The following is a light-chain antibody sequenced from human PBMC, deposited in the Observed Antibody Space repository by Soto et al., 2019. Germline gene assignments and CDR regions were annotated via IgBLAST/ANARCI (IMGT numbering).Light chain of an antibody. CDR2: SNN. V-gene: IGLV1-44*01. CDR1: SSNIGSNT. Sequence: QSVLTQPPSASGTPGQRVTISCSGSSSNIGSNTVNWYQQLPGTAPKLLIFSNNLRPSGVPDRLSGSKSGTSASLAISGLQSEDDADYYCATWDDRLNGYVFGTGTKLTVL. J-gene: IGLJ1*01. CDR3: ATWDDRLNGYV.